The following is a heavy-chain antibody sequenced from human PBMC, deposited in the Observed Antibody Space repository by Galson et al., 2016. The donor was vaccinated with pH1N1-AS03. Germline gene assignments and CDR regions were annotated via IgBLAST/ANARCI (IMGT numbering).Heavy chain of an antibody. D-gene: IGHD6-13*01. J-gene: IGHJ5*02. Sequence: SETLSLTCAVSGYSISSGYYWGWIRQPPGKGLEWIGSIFHSGNTSYNPSLKSRVTISVDTSKNQFSLNLYSVTAADTAVYYCAREGATADPADPWGQGTLVTVSS. CDR2: IFHSGNT. V-gene: IGHV4-38-2*02. CDR1: GYSISSGYY. CDR3: AREGATADPADP.